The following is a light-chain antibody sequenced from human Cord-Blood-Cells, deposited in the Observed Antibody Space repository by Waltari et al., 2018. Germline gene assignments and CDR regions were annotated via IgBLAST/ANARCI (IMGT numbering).Light chain of an antibody. CDR2: YVS. CDR3: SSYTSSSTLVG. J-gene: IGLJ2*01. V-gene: IGLV2-14*01. CDR1: SSYLGGYNY. Sequence: QSALTHTASVSRSPGQSITISCPGTSSYLGGYNYVSEYQQHPGKAPRPMIYYVSNRPSGAYHRFSGSKSGNTASLTISGLQADDAADYYCSSYTSSSTLVGFGGGTKLTVL.